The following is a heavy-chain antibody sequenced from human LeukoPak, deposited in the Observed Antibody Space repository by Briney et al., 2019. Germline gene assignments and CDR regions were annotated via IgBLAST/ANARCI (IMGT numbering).Heavy chain of an antibody. J-gene: IGHJ4*02. D-gene: IGHD2-15*01. CDR3: ARGTTDIVVVVAAVYFDY. V-gene: IGHV4-34*01. Sequence: LSLTXAVYGGSXSGYYWSWIRQPPGKGLEWIGEINHSGSTNYNPSLKSRVTISVDTSKNQFSLKLSSVTAADTAVYYCARGTTDIVVVVAAVYFDYWGQGTLVTVSS. CDR1: GGSXSGYY. CDR2: INHSGST.